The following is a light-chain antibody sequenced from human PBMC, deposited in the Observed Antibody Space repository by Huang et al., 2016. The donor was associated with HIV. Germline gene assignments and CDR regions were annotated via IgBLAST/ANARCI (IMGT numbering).Light chain of an antibody. CDR2: GAS. V-gene: IGKV3-15*01. Sequence: EIVMTQSPAALSVSPGERATVSCRASQSVSSNVAWYQQKPGQAPRLLIHGASTRATGSPARFSGSGSGTEFTLTISSLQSEDFAVYYCQQYNNWPPLFGPGTKVDIK. J-gene: IGKJ3*01. CDR1: QSVSSN. CDR3: QQYNNWPPL.